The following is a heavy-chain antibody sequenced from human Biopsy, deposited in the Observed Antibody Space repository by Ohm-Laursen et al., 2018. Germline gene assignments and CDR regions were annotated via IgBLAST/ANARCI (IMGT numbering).Heavy chain of an antibody. J-gene: IGHJ4*02. D-gene: IGHD3-16*01. Sequence: SLRLSCTASGFIFAEYDMHWVRQAPGKGLEWVSRINRDSDTADYVDSVRGRFTISRDNARKTLFLQMNSLRPEDTALYYCVKDRGGARASFHYWGQGIRVAVSS. CDR2: INRDSDTA. CDR3: VKDRGGARASFHY. V-gene: IGHV3-9*01. CDR1: GFIFAEYD.